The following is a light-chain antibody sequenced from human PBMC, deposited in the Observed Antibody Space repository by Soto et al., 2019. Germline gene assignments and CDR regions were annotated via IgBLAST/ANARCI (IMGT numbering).Light chain of an antibody. CDR3: HQYNNWQTWT. J-gene: IGKJ1*01. CDR1: QSVSNN. Sequence: IVMTQYPANLSLSPGERATLSCRASQSVSNNLAWYQQKFGQAPRLLFYGASIRATGIPARFSGSGSGTEFTLTISSLQSEDFAVYFCHQYNNWQTWTFGQGTKVDIK. CDR2: GAS. V-gene: IGKV3-15*01.